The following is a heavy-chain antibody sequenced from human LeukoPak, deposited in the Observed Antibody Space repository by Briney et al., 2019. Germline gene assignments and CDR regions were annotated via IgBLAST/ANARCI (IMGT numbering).Heavy chain of an antibody. V-gene: IGHV4-31*03. CDR2: IYYSGST. J-gene: IGHJ4*02. CDR1: GDSISSGGYY. Sequence: SETLSLTCTVSGDSISSGGYYWSWIRQHPGKGLEWIGYIYYSGSTYYNPSLKSRVTMSVDTSKNQFSLKLSSVTAADTAVYYCARVSDSSSWNWVDYWGQGTLVTVSS. D-gene: IGHD6-13*01. CDR3: ARVSDSSSWNWVDY.